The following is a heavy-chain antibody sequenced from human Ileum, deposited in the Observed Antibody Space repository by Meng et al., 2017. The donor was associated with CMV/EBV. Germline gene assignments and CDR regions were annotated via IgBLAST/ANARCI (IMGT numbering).Heavy chain of an antibody. V-gene: IGHV4-30-4*01. CDR3: AREGGGWYFDS. CDR1: GDSLSTGDYY. Sequence: QVQLQESGPGLVKPSQILSLTCTVSGDSLSTGDYYWSWIRQPPGKGPEWIGYIYYSGSTLYNPSLKSPVTISLDKSKNQFSLRLRSVTAADTAVYFCAREGGGWYFDSWGQGTLVTVSS. D-gene: IGHD6-19*01. CDR2: IYYSGST. J-gene: IGHJ4*02.